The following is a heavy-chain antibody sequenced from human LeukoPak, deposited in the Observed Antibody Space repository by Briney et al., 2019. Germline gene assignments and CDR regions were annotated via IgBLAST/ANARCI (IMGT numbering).Heavy chain of an antibody. V-gene: IGHV4-30-4*01. CDR3: ARDRSGDLGYYFDY. Sequence: SETLSLTCTVSGVSISSGDYYWSWIRQPPGKGLEWIGYIYYSGSTYYNPSLKSRVTISVDTSKNQFSLKLSSVTAADTAVYYCARDRSGDLGYYFDYWGQGTLVTVSS. J-gene: IGHJ4*02. CDR2: IYYSGST. D-gene: IGHD7-27*01. CDR1: GVSISSGDYY.